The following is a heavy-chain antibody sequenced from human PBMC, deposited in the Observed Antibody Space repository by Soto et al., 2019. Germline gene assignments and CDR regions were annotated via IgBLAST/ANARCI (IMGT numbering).Heavy chain of an antibody. CDR2: IYSGGST. D-gene: IGHD3-22*01. Sequence: GGSLRLSCAASGFTVSSNYMSWVRQAPGKGLEWVSVIYSGGSTYYADSVKGRLTISRDNSKNTLYLQMNSLRAEDTAVYYCASKYYYDSSGYYIWGQGTLVTVSS. V-gene: IGHV3-53*01. CDR1: GFTVSSNY. J-gene: IGHJ4*02. CDR3: ASKYYYDSSGYYI.